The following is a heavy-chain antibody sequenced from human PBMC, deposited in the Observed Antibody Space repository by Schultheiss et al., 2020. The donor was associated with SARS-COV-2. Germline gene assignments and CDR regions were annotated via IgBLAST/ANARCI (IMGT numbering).Heavy chain of an antibody. D-gene: IGHD5-24*01. CDR1: DYSIRSDYY. V-gene: IGHV4-38-2*01. J-gene: IGHJ3*02. CDR2: IYHSGST. CDR3: ARAFRDGYSDAFYI. Sequence: SETLSLTCAVSDYSIRSDYYWGWIRQPPGKGLEWIGSIYHSGSTYYNPSLKSRVTISVDTSKNQFSLKLSSVTAADTAVYYCARAFRDGYSDAFYIWGQGTMVTVSS.